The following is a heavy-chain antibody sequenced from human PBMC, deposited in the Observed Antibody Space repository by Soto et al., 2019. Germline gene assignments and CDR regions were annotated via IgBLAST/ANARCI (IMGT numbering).Heavy chain of an antibody. CDR3: ARDSPIGSTFSGYDAIDY. V-gene: IGHV1-69*08. D-gene: IGHD5-12*01. J-gene: IGHJ4*02. CDR1: GGTFSNDI. CDR2: IIPLLDIA. Sequence: QVQLVQSGAEVKKPGSSVKVSCKTSGGTFSNDIITWVRQAPGQGLEWMGRIIPLLDIANYAQKFQGRVTITAGKSTSTAYMALNSLRSEDTAVYYCARDSPIGSTFSGYDAIDYWGQGTLVTVSS.